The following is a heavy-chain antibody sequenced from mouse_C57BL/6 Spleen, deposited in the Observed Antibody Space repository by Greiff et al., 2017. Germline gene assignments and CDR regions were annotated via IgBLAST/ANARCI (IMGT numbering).Heavy chain of an antibody. CDR3: AALYGNYADD. V-gene: IGHV1-42*01. Sequence: EVQLQQSGPELVKPGASVKISCKASGYSFTGYYMNWVKQSPEKSLEWIGEINPSTGGTTYNQKFKAKATLTVDKSSSTAYMQLKSLTSEDSAVYYCAALYGNYADDWGQGTTLTVSS. CDR2: INPSTGGT. J-gene: IGHJ2*01. D-gene: IGHD2-1*01. CDR1: GYSFTGYY.